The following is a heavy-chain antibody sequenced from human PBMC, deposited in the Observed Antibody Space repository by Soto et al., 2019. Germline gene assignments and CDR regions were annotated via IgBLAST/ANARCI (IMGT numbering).Heavy chain of an antibody. CDR3: ARGAVVVPTRLISGMDV. D-gene: IGHD2-21*01. V-gene: IGHV1-46*01. CDR1: GYSFTNFY. Sequence: ASVKVSCKQSGYSFTNFYVHWVRQAPGQGLEWIGIIDPSSGTTSYTQKFQGRVTMTRDTSMSTVYMALSSLRAEDTAVYYCARGAVVVPTRLISGMDVWGLDTTITVSS. CDR2: IDPSSGTT. J-gene: IGHJ6*02.